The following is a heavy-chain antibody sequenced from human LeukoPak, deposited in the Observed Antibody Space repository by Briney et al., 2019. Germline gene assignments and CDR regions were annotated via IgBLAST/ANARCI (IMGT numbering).Heavy chain of an antibody. CDR1: GFTFSSYA. CDR3: ARTNRRDDYVSGTASFWFDP. V-gene: IGHV3-23*01. J-gene: IGHJ5*02. D-gene: IGHD3-16*01. CDR2: ISGSGGST. Sequence: PGGSLRLSCAASGFTFSSYAMSWVRQAPGKGLEWVSAISGSGGSTYYADSVKGRFTISRDNSKNTLYLQMNSLRAEDTAVYYCARTNRRDDYVSGTASFWFDPWGQGTLVSVSS.